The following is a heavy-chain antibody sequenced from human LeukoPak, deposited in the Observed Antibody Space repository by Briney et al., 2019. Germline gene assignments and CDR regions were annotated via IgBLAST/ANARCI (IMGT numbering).Heavy chain of an antibody. V-gene: IGHV1-69*05. D-gene: IGHD3-3*01. CDR2: IIPIFGTA. J-gene: IGHJ6*03. CDR3: ARSSYDFNQDYYYYYYMDV. Sequence: SVKVSCKASGGTFSSYAISWVRQAPGQGLEWMGGIIPIFGTANYAQKFQGRVTITTDESTSTAYMELSSLRSEDTAVYYCARSSYDFNQDYYYYYYMDVWGKGTTVTVSS. CDR1: GGTFSSYA.